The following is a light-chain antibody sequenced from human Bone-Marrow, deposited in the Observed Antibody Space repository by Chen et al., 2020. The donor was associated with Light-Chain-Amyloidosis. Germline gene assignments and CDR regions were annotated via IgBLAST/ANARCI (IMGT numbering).Light chain of an antibody. Sequence: SLDLTQPPAVSVSPGQTARITCSGDTLPMQYTYWYQRKPGQAPQLVIYKDSQRPSGIPERFSGSSSGTIVTLTISGLQAEDEAAYYCSSYISTNRPVFGGGTNLAVL. CDR1: TLPMQY. J-gene: IGLJ2*01. V-gene: IGLV3-25*03. CDR3: SSYISTNRPV. CDR2: KDS.